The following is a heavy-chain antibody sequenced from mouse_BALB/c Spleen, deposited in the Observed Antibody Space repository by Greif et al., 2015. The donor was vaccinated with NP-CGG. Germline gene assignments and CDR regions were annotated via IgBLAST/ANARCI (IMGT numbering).Heavy chain of an antibody. CDR1: GFNIKDYY. V-gene: IGHV14-4*02. CDR2: IDPENGDT. D-gene: IGHD1-1*01. Sequence: VQLQQSGAELVRSGASVKLSCTASGFNIKDYYMHWVKQRPEQGPEWVGWIDPENGDTEYAPKFQGKATMTADTSSNTAYLQLSRLTSEDTAVYSCNTGDYGSSYNAMDYWGLVTSFSVSS. J-gene: IGHJ4*01. CDR3: NTGDYGSSYNAMDY.